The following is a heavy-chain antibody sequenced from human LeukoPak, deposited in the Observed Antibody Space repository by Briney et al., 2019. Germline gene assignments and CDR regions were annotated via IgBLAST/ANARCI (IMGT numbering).Heavy chain of an antibody. J-gene: IGHJ4*02. CDR1: EFTFSGYA. V-gene: IGHV3-30-3*01. CDR3: AKAARAVGATLPLG. D-gene: IGHD1-26*01. CDR2: ISYDGSNK. Sequence: PGGSLRLSCAASEFTFSGYAVHWVRQAPGKGLEWVAVISYDGSNKYYADSVKGRLTISRDNSKNTLYLQMNSLRAEDTAVYYCAKAARAVGATLPLGWGQGTLVTVSS.